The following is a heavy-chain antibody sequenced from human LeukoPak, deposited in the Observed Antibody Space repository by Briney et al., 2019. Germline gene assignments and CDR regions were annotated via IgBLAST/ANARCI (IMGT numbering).Heavy chain of an antibody. CDR1: GGSIRGYY. Sequence: SETLSLTCSVSGGSIRGYYWSWIRQPPGQGLEWIGYIYYSGSTNYNPSLKSRVIISRDTSKNQFSLNLSSVTAADTAVYYCARGYTDGWLTGYWGQGTLVTVSS. CDR3: ARGYTDGWLTGY. CDR2: IYYSGST. J-gene: IGHJ4*02. V-gene: IGHV4-59*08. D-gene: IGHD6-19*01.